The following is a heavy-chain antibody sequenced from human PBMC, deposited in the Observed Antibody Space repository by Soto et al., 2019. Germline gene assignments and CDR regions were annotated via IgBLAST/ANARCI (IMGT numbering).Heavy chain of an antibody. J-gene: IGHJ6*02. Sequence: GESRKISCQGSGYNFASYWISWVRQMPGKGLEWMGRIDPIDSYTNYSPSFQGHVTISADKSISTAYLQWSSLKASDTAMYYCARRYCSSASCPRNYYGMDVWGQGTTVTVSS. D-gene: IGHD2-2*01. V-gene: IGHV5-10-1*01. CDR2: IDPIDSYT. CDR3: ARRYCSSASCPRNYYGMDV. CDR1: GYNFASYW.